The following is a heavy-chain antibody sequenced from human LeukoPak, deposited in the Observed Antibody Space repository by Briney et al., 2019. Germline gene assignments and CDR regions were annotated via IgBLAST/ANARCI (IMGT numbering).Heavy chain of an antibody. CDR2: IYHSGST. D-gene: IGHD3-22*01. CDR1: GYSISSGYY. J-gene: IGHJ4*02. V-gene: IGHV4-38-2*02. CDR3: ARVFSRGYYDSSGYSDY. Sequence: SETLSLTCTVSGYSISSGYYWGWIRQPPGKGLEWIGSIYHSGSTYYNPSLKSRVTISVDTSKNQFSLKLSSVTAADTAVYYCARVFSRGYYDSSGYSDYWGQGTLVTVSS.